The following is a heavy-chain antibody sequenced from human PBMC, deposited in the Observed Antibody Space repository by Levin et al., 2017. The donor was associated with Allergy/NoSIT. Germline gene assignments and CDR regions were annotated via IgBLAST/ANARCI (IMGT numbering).Heavy chain of an antibody. D-gene: IGHD6-19*01. V-gene: IGHV3-9*01. CDR1: GFSFDDYA. Sequence: SLKISCAASGFSFDDYAMHWVRQAPRKGLEWVSGISWNSGITGYADSVKGRFTISRDNAKNSLYLQMNSLRAEDTALYYCAKDFYSSGWYYFDYWGQGTLVTVSS. CDR2: ISWNSGIT. CDR3: AKDFYSSGWYYFDY. J-gene: IGHJ4*02.